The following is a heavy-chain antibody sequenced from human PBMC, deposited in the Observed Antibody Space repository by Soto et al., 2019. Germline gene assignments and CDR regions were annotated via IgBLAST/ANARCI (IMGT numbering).Heavy chain of an antibody. CDR2: IYSGGST. Sequence: EVQLVESGGGLVQPGGSLRLSCAASGFTVSSNYMSWVRQAPGKGLEWVSVIYSGGSTYYADSVKGRFTISRDNSKNTLYLQMNSLRAEDTAVYYCARIRSGYYYYYFDSWGQGPLVTVSS. V-gene: IGHV3-66*01. CDR3: ARIRSGYYYYYFDS. CDR1: GFTVSSNY. J-gene: IGHJ4*02. D-gene: IGHD3-22*01.